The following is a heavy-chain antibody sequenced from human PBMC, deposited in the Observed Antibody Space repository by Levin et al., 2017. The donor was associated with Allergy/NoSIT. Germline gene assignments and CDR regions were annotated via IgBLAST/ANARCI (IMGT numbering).Heavy chain of an antibody. CDR2: IWYDGSNK. CDR3: ARDLDGIAVAGCMDV. V-gene: IGHV3-33*01. D-gene: IGHD6-19*01. Sequence: GGSLRLSCAASGFTFSSYGMHWVRQAPGKGLEWVAVIWYDGSNKYYADSVKGRFTISRDNSKNTLYLQMNSLRAEDTAVYYCARDLDGIAVAGCMDVWGQGTTVTVSS. CDR1: GFTFSSYG. J-gene: IGHJ6*02.